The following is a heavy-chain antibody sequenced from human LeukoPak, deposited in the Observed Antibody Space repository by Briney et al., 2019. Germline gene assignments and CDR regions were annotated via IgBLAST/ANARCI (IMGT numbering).Heavy chain of an antibody. CDR1: GGSISSYY. V-gene: IGHV4-4*07. CDR3: ARIPAYRITIFGVVLSSNWFDP. CDR2: IYTSGST. D-gene: IGHD3-3*01. Sequence: PSETLSLTCTVSGGSISSYYWSWIRQPAGKGLEWIGRIYTSGSTNYNPSLKSRVTMSVDTSKNQFSLKLSSVTAADTAVYYCARIPAYRITIFGVVLSSNWFDPWGQGTLVTVSS. J-gene: IGHJ5*02.